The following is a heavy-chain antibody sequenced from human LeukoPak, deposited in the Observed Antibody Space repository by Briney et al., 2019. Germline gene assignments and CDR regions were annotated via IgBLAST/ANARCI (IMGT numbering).Heavy chain of an antibody. Sequence: SETLSLTCAVYGGSFSGYYWSWIRQPPGKGLEWIGEINHSGSTNYNPSLKSRVTISVDTSKNQFSLKLSSVTAADTAVYYCARDYDSSGYYGYWGQGTLVTVPS. CDR3: ARDYDSSGYYGY. CDR2: INHSGST. CDR1: GGSFSGYY. V-gene: IGHV4-34*01. D-gene: IGHD3-22*01. J-gene: IGHJ4*02.